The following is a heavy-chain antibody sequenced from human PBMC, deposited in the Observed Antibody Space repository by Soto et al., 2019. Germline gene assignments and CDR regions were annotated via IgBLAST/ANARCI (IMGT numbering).Heavy chain of an antibody. D-gene: IGHD2-2*01. CDR2: MNPESRNT. CDR1: GYTFTSYD. J-gene: IGHJ4*02. CDR3: ARFVRHQLPTIDF. V-gene: IGHV1-8*01. Sequence: QVQLVQSGAEVKEPGASVRVSCKASGYTFTSYDINWVRQATGQGLEWMGWMNPESRNTGYAKKFQGRVTMTRDTCISTAYMELTSLRSEDTAVYYCARFVRHQLPTIDFWGQGTLVTVSS.